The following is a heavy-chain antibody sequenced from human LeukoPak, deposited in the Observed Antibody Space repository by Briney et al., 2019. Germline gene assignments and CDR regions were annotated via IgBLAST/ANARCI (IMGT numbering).Heavy chain of an antibody. CDR3: AKDRGLRFLEWLSTRNNFDY. Sequence: PGGSLRLSCAASGLTFSSYAMSWVRQAPGKGLEWVSAISGSGGSTYYADSVKGRFTISRDNSKNTLYLQMNSLRAEDTAVYYCAKDRGLRFLEWLSTRNNFDYWGQGTLVTVSS. D-gene: IGHD3-3*01. J-gene: IGHJ4*02. V-gene: IGHV3-23*01. CDR1: GLTFSSYA. CDR2: ISGSGGST.